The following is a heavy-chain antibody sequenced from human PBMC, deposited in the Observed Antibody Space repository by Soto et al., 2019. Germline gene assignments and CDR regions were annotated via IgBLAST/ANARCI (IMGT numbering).Heavy chain of an antibody. Sequence: SQTLSLTCAISGDSVSSYSAAWNWTRQSPSGGLEWLGRTYYRSRFFSDYAESVKSRIIINPDTSKNQFSLQLKSVTPEGTAVYYCVRDRYSSSGWFDPWGQGTPVTVSS. CDR1: GDSVSSYSAA. D-gene: IGHD3-10*01. CDR2: TYYRSRFFS. CDR3: VRDRYSSSGWFDP. J-gene: IGHJ5*02. V-gene: IGHV6-1*01.